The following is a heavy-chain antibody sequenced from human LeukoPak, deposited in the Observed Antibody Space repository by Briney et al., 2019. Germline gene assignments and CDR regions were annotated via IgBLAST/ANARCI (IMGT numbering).Heavy chain of an antibody. V-gene: IGHV1-18*01. J-gene: IGHJ3*02. Sequence: ASVKDSCKASGYTFTCYGISWVRQAPGQGLEWMGWIRGYNDNTNYAQNLQGRVTMTTDTSTSTAYMEPRSLRSDDTAVYYCARGRYPHTSSWYGDAFDIWGQGTMVTVSS. CDR3: ARGRYPHTSSWYGDAFDI. CDR1: GYTFTCYG. CDR2: IRGYNDNT. D-gene: IGHD6-13*01.